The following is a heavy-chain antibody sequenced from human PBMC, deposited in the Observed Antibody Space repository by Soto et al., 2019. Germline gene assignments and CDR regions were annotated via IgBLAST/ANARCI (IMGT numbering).Heavy chain of an antibody. V-gene: IGHV3-23*01. CDR2: ISGSGGST. CDR1: GFTFSSYA. J-gene: IGHJ6*03. CDR3: AKSGQRTDYYYYMDV. Sequence: PGGSLRLSCAASGFTFSSYAMSWVRQAPGKGLEWVSAISGSGGSTYYADSVKGRFTISRDNSKNTLYLQMNRLRAEDTAVYCCAKSGQRTDYYYYMDVWGKGTTVTVS.